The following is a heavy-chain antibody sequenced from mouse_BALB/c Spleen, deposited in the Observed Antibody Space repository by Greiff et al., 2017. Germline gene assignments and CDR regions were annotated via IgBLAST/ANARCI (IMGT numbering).Heavy chain of an antibody. CDR3: ARDYYGSSYVTWFAY. CDR2: IRNKANGYTT. D-gene: IGHD1-1*01. CDR1: GFTFTDYY. Sequence: EVQVVESGGGLVQPGGSLRLSCATSGFTFTDYYMSWVRQPPGKALEWLGFIRNKANGYTTEYSASVKGRFTISRDNSQSILYLQMNTLRAEDSATYYCARDYYGSSYVTWFAYWGQGTLVTVSA. V-gene: IGHV7-3*02. J-gene: IGHJ3*01.